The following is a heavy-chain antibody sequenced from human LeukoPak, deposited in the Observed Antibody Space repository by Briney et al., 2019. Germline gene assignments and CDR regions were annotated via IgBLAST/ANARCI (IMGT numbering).Heavy chain of an antibody. J-gene: IGHJ4*02. CDR3: ARNRIAVAGAFDY. CDR1: GFTFSSYS. Sequence: GGSLRLSCAASGFTFSSYSMNWVRQAPGKGLEWVSSISSSSSYIYYADSVRGRFTISRDNAKNSLYLQMNSLRAEDTAVYYCARNRIAVAGAFDYWGQGTLVTVSS. V-gene: IGHV3-21*01. D-gene: IGHD6-19*01. CDR2: ISSSSSYI.